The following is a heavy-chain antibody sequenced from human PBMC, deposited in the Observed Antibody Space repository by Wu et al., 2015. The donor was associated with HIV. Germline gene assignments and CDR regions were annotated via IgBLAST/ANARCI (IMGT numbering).Heavy chain of an antibody. CDR1: GYTFTSYY. CDR2: INPKSGGS. D-gene: IGHD5-24*01. CDR3: ARSHKWLQLRYQGIFDY. J-gene: IGHJ4*02. Sequence: QVQLVQSGAEVKKPGASVKVSCKASGYTFTSYYMHWVRQAPGQGLEWMGWINPKSGGSNYAQDFKGRLTMTRDTSITTVYMELKRLTSEDTAMYFCARSHKWLQLRYQGIFDYWGQGTLVTVSS. V-gene: IGHV1-2*02.